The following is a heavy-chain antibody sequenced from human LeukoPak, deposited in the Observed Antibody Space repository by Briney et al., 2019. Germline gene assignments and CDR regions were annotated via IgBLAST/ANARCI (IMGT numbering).Heavy chain of an antibody. CDR1: GFTFREYA. Sequence: GGSLRLSCAASGFTFREYAMSWVRQAPGKGLEWVSAISGSGGTTYYADSVKGRFTISRDNSKNTLFLQMNSLRAEDTAVYYCAKDRLNWNFAFDPWGQGTLVTVS. V-gene: IGHV3-23*01. D-gene: IGHD1-7*01. CDR3: AKDRLNWNFAFDP. CDR2: ISGSGGTT. J-gene: IGHJ5*02.